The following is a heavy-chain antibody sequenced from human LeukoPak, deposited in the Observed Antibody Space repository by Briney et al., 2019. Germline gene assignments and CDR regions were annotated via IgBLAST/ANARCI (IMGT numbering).Heavy chain of an antibody. CDR2: ISYDGSNK. CDR1: GFTFSSYA. Sequence: PGGSLRLSCAASGFTFSSYAMHWVRQAPGRGLEWVAVISYDGSNKYYADSVKGRFTISRDNAKNSLSLQMNSLRAEDTAVYYCASNYGGWGQGTLVTVSS. D-gene: IGHD4-11*01. V-gene: IGHV3-30-3*01. J-gene: IGHJ4*02. CDR3: ASNYGG.